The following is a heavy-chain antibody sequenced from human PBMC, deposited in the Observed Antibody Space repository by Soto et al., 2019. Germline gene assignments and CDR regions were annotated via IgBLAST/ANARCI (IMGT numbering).Heavy chain of an antibody. Sequence: PGGSLRLSCAASGFTFSSYAMSWVRQAPGKGLEWVSAISGSGGSTYYADSVKGRFTISRDNSKNTLYLQMNSLRAEDTAVYCCALIPVSNCSGGSRYSYWGQGTLVTVSS. CDR2: ISGSGGST. J-gene: IGHJ4*02. CDR1: GFTFSSYA. V-gene: IGHV3-23*01. CDR3: ALIPVSNCSGGSRYSY. D-gene: IGHD2-15*01.